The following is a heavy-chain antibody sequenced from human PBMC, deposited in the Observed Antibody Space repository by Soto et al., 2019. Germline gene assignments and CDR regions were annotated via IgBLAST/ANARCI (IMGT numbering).Heavy chain of an antibody. J-gene: IGHJ3*02. D-gene: IGHD3-16*02. V-gene: IGHV2-5*02. CDR3: ARVVITYGGVVEHDAFDI. CDR2: IFWDDAD. Sequence: QITLKESGPMLVKPTQTLTLTCAYSGFSLTTTRVGVGWIRQPPGKALEWLAVIFWDDADRYSPSLKSRLTITKDTRKPQEXLTMTNMDPVDTGTYYCARVVITYGGVVEHDAFDIWGQGTMVAVSS. CDR1: GFSLTTTRVG.